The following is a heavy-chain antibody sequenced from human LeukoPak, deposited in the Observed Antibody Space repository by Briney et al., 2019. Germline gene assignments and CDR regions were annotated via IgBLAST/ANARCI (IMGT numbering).Heavy chain of an antibody. V-gene: IGHV5-51*01. CDR3: ARALRGVRYYCGMEV. D-gene: IGHD3-10*01. J-gene: IGHJ6*02. Sequence: GESLKISCKGSGYSFTSYWIGWVRQMPGKGLEWMGIIYPGDSDTRYSPSFQGQVTISADKSISTAYLQWSSLKASDTAMYYCARALRGVRYYCGMEVWGQGTTVTVSS. CDR2: IYPGDSDT. CDR1: GYSFTSYW.